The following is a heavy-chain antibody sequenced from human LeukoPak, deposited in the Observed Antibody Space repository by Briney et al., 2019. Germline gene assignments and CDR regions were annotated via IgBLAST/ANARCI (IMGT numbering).Heavy chain of an antibody. V-gene: IGHV3-9*01. J-gene: IGHJ1*01. CDR3: AKGMGRWYERPEYFQH. Sequence: PGGSLRLSCAASGFTFDDSAMHWGRQAPGKGLGWGSGISWNSSSIGYADSVKGRFTISRDNAKNSLYLQMNSLRAEDTALYYCAKGMGRWYERPEYFQHWGQGTLVTVSS. CDR1: GFTFDDSA. CDR2: ISWNSSSI. D-gene: IGHD6-13*01.